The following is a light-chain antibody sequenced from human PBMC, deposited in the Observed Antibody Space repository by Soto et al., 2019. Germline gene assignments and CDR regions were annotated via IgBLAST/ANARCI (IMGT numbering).Light chain of an antibody. Sequence: QSVLTQPPSASGTPGQRVTISCSGGSSNIGRDYVYWYQQLPGAAPKLLMYSHNIRPAGVPDRFSASTSGTSASLAISGLRPEDEGDYHCAAWDDSVRGVVSGGGTKLTVL. CDR1: SSNIGRDY. CDR3: AAWDDSVRGVV. J-gene: IGLJ2*01. CDR2: SHN. V-gene: IGLV1-47*02.